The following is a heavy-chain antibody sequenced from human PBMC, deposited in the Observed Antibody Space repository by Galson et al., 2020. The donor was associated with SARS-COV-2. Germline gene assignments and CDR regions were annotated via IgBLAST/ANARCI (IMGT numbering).Heavy chain of an antibody. CDR3: AREIVGATIGNDY. CDR2: INSDGSST. V-gene: IGHV3-74*01. J-gene: IGHJ4*02. Sequence: GGYLRLSCAASGFTFSSYWMHWVRQAPGKGLVWVSRINSDGSSTSYADSVKGRFTISRDNAKNTLYLQMNSLRAEATAVYYCAREIVGATIGNDYWGQGTLVTVSS. CDR1: GFTFSSYW. D-gene: IGHD1-26*01.